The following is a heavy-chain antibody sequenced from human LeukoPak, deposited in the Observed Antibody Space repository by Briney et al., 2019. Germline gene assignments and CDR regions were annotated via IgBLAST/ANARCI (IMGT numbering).Heavy chain of an antibody. CDR1: GYSFTSYW. D-gene: IGHD2-15*01. CDR2: IDPSDSYT. CDR3: ARRLQRHFDY. Sequence: GESLKISCKGSGYSFTSYWISWVRQMPRKGLEWMGRIDPSDSYTNYSPSFQGHVTISVDKSISTAYLQWSSLKASDTAMYYCARRLQRHFDYWGQGTLVTVSS. V-gene: IGHV5-10-1*01. J-gene: IGHJ4*02.